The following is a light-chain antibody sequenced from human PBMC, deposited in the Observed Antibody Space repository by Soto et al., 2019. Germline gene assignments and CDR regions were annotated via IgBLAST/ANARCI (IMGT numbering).Light chain of an antibody. CDR2: DTS. J-gene: IGKJ5*01. Sequence: DIVLTQSPGTLSLSPGERATLSCRASQSVPRSYLAWYQQKPGQAPRLLIYDTSSRASGIPDRFSGSGSGTDFTLTINRLETEDFAVFYCQQYGTSEIIFGQGTRLEIK. CDR3: QQYGTSEII. V-gene: IGKV3-20*01. CDR1: QSVPRSY.